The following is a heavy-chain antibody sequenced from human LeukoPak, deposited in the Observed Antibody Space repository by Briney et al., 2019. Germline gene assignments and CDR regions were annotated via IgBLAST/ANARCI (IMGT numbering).Heavy chain of an antibody. CDR3: AKAAYGDYAGAFDI. V-gene: IGHV3-23*01. CDR2: ISGSGAGK. Sequence: GGSLRLSCAASGFTFSTYAMTWVRQAPGKGLEWVSSISGSGAGKFYAAPVKGRFTTSRDNSKNTLYVQTNSLRAEDTAVYYCAKAAYGDYAGAFDIWGQGTMVIVSS. J-gene: IGHJ3*02. CDR1: GFTFSTYA. D-gene: IGHD4-17*01.